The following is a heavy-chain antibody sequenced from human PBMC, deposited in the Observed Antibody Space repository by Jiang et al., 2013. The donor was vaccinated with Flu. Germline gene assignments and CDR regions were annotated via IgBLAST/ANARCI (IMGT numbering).Heavy chain of an antibody. Sequence: GSGLVKPSETLSLTCTVSGGSISSSSHYWGWIRQPPGKGLEWIGSIYYSGSTQYNPSLKSRVTISVDMSKNQFSLKVSSVTATDTAVYYCARHDYGGNSDWFDPWGQGTLVTVSS. V-gene: IGHV4-39*01. J-gene: IGHJ5*02. D-gene: IGHD4-23*01. CDR3: ARHDYGGNSDWFDP. CDR2: IYYSGST. CDR1: GGSISSSSHY.